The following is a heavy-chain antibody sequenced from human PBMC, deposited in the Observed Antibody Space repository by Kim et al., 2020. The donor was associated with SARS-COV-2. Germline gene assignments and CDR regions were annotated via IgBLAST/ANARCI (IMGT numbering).Heavy chain of an antibody. Sequence: GGSLRLSCAASRFIFNFYGMHWVRQAPGKGLEWVSSSSNDGSITEYAPFVKGRFTISRDRSKETLYLQMTRLTLEDTAMYYCARETSDSSDAFDLWGHGTMVTVSS. J-gene: IGHJ3*01. CDR1: RFIFNFYG. V-gene: IGHV3-30*03. CDR3: ARETSDSSDAFDL. CDR2: SSNDGSIT. D-gene: IGHD2-21*02.